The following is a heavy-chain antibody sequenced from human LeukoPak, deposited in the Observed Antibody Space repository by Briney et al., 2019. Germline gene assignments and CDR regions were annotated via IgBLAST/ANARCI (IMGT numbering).Heavy chain of an antibody. J-gene: IGHJ5*02. Sequence: SETLSLTCTVSGGSISSYYWSWIRQPAGKGLEWIGRIYTSGSTNYNPSLKSRVTMSVDTSKNQFSLKLRSVTAADTAVYYCARVVRGQWLIPEGSFDPWGQGTLVTVSS. V-gene: IGHV4-4*07. CDR1: GGSISSYY. CDR3: ARVVRGQWLIPEGSFDP. CDR2: IYTSGST. D-gene: IGHD6-19*01.